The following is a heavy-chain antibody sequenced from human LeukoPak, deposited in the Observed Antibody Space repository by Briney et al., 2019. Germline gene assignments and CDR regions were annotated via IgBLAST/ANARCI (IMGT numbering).Heavy chain of an antibody. J-gene: IGHJ4*02. CDR1: GGSFSGYY. CDR2: INHSGST. D-gene: IGHD1-26*01. Sequence: PSETLSLTCAVYGGSFSGYYWSWIRQPPGKGLEWIGEINHSGSTNYNPSLKSRVTISVDTSKNHFSLKLSSVTAADTAVYYCARRSLADSGSYNYFDYWGQGSLVTVSS. V-gene: IGHV4-34*01. CDR3: ARRSLADSGSYNYFDY.